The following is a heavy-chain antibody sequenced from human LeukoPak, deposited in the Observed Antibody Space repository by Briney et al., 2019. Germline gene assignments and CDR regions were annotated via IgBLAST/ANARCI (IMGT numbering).Heavy chain of an antibody. CDR3: ARGTRGESNY. CDR2: INHSGST. CDR1: GGSFSGYY. D-gene: IGHD3-10*01. V-gene: IGHV4-34*01. Sequence: SKTLSLTCAVYGGSFSGYYWSWIRQPPGKGLEWIGEINHSGSTNYNPSLKSRVTISVDTSKNQFSLKLSSVTAADTAVYYCARGTRGESNYWGQGTLVTVSS. J-gene: IGHJ4*02.